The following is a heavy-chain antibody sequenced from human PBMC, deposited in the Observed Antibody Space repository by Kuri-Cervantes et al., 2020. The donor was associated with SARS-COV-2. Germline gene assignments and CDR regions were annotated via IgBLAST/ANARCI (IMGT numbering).Heavy chain of an antibody. J-gene: IGHJ4*02. Sequence: LRLSCAVSGGSISSGDYSWSWIRQPPGKALEWLALIYWNDDKRYSPSLKSRLTITKDTSRNQVVLTMTNMDPVDTATYYCAHSPPPPRKIITMVRGVINYFDYWGQGTLVTVSS. D-gene: IGHD3-10*01. CDR3: AHSPPPPRKIITMVRGVINYFDY. CDR1: GGSISSGDYS. CDR2: IYWNDDK. V-gene: IGHV2-5*08.